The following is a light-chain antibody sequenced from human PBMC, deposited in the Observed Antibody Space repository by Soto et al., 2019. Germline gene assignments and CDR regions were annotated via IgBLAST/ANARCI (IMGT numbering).Light chain of an antibody. CDR3: AAWDDSLNGVL. Sequence: QLVLTQPPSASGTPGQRVTISCSGSSSNIGSSPVHWYQQVPGTAPKLLIHNNNQRPSGVPARFSGSKSGTSASLAISGLQSEDEADYYCAAWDDSLNGVLFGGGTKLTVL. CDR2: NNN. J-gene: IGLJ2*01. CDR1: SSNIGSSP. V-gene: IGLV1-44*01.